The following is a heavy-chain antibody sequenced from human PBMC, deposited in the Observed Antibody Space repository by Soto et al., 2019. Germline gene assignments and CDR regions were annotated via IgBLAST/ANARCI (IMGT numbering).Heavy chain of an antibody. CDR3: ARDGCSGGSCWGSDYMDV. D-gene: IGHD2-15*01. CDR1: GFTFSSYG. V-gene: IGHV3-33*01. CDR2: IWYDGSNK. Sequence: PGGSLRLSCAASGFTFSSYGMHWVRQAPGKGLEWVAVIWYDGSNKYYADSVKGRFTISRDNSKNTLYLQMNSLRAEDTAVYYCARDGCSGGSCWGSDYMDVWGKGTTVTVSS. J-gene: IGHJ6*03.